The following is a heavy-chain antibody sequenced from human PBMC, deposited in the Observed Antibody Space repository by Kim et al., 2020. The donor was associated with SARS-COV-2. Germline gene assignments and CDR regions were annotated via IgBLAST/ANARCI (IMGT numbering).Heavy chain of an antibody. CDR1: GFTFRDYA. V-gene: IGHV3-23*01. D-gene: IGHD3-3*01. CDR2: TIDSGVST. J-gene: IGHJ6*02. Sequence: GGCLRLSCEASGFTFRDYAMNWVRQAPGKGLEWVAATIDSGVSTYYADSVKGRFTISRDNSRNTLFLQMHSLRAEDTATYYCTRNNSRAFSSGSMDVWGQGTMVTVSS. CDR3: TRNNSRAFSSGSMDV.